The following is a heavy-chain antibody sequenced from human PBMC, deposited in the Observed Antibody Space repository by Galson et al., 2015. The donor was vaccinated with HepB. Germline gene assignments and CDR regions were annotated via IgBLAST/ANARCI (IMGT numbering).Heavy chain of an antibody. CDR2: INPNSGGT. D-gene: IGHD2-2*01. CDR1: GYTFTGYY. V-gene: IGHV1-2*02. J-gene: IGHJ4*02. Sequence: SVKVSCKASGYTFTGYYMHWVRQAPGQGLEWMGWINPNSGGTNYAQKFQGRVTMTRDTSISTAYMELSRLRSDDTAVYYCARAKGYCSSTSCYYFDYWGQGTLVTVSS. CDR3: ARAKGYCSSTSCYYFDY.